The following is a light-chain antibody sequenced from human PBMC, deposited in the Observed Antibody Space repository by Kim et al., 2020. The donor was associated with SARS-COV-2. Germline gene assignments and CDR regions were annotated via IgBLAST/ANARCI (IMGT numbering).Light chain of an antibody. Sequence: SYELTQPPSVSVSPGQTASINCSGERLGDKYACWYQQKAGQSPVLVIYQANKRPSGIPERFSGSNSGNTATLTITGTQPVDEADYYCQAWGSRTACVFGGGTKLTVL. CDR2: QAN. J-gene: IGLJ3*02. CDR3: QAWGSRTACV. V-gene: IGLV3-1*01. CDR1: RLGDKY.